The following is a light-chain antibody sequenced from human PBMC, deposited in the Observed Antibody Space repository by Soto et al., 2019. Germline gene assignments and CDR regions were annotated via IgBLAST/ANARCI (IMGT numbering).Light chain of an antibody. Sequence: QSVLTQPRSVSGSPGQSVTISCTGTSSDVGAYKYVSWYQHYPGEAPKVMIYEVSNRPSGVSNRFSGSKSGNTASLTISGLQAEDEADYYCSSYTSSNFYVFGTGTKVTVL. V-gene: IGLV2-14*01. CDR2: EVS. J-gene: IGLJ1*01. CDR3: SSYTSSNFYV. CDR1: SSDVGAYKY.